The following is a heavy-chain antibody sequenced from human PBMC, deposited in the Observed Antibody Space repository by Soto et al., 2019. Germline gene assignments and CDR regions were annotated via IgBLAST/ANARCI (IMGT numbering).Heavy chain of an antibody. J-gene: IGHJ4*02. Sequence: QVQLVQSGAEVKKPGASVKVSCKASGYTFISYGISWVRQAPGQGLEWMGWISTYNGNTNYAQKVQGRGTMTTETSTSTAYMELRSLRSDDTAVYYCARDRWYSSGSYSFEYWGQGTLVTVSS. V-gene: IGHV1-18*01. D-gene: IGHD6-19*01. CDR2: ISTYNGNT. CDR1: GYTFISYG. CDR3: ARDRWYSSGSYSFEY.